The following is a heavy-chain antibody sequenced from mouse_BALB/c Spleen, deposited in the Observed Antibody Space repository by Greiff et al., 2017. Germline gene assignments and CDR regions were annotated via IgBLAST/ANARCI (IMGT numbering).Heavy chain of an antibody. V-gene: IGHV1-7*01. D-gene: IGHD6-1*01. J-gene: IGHJ2*01. CDR2: INPSTGYT. CDR1: GYTFTSYW. CDR3: AREASPFDY. Sequence: VQQQQSGAELAKPGASVKMSCKASGYTFTSYWMHWVKQRPGQGLEWIGYINPSTGYTEYNQKFKDKATLTADKSSSTAYMQLSSLTSEDSAVYYCAREASPFDYWGQGTTLTVSS.